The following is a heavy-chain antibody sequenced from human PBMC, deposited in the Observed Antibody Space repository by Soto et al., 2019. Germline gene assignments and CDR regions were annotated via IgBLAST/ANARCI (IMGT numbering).Heavy chain of an antibody. V-gene: IGHV4-34*01. CDR1: SGSISNYY. D-gene: IGHD3-9*01. Sequence: XXTLSLTCAVYSGSISNYYWSWIRQPPGKGLXWIGETHQSGTTNYNPXXKRRVPIXXDSSKNQLSLKLRSVTAADTAVYYCARTFSTTGYSYWGQGTMVTVSS. J-gene: IGHJ4*02. CDR2: THQSGTT. CDR3: ARTFSTTGYSY.